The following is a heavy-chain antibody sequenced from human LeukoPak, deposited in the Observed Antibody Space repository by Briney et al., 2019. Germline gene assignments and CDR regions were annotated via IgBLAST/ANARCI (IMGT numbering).Heavy chain of an antibody. J-gene: IGHJ4*02. CDR1: GFTVRNYG. Sequence: PGGSLRLSCAASGFTVRNYGMSWVRQAPGKGLEWVSGSSASGGSTNYADSVKGRFTISRDNSKNTLYLQMNSLRAEDTAVYYCAKEDLSSGYHYGNFDYWGQGTLVTVSS. D-gene: IGHD3-22*01. CDR3: AKEDLSSGYHYGNFDY. V-gene: IGHV3-23*01. CDR2: SSASGGST.